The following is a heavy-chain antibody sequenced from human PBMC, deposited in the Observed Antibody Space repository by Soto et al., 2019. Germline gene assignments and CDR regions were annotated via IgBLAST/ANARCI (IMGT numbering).Heavy chain of an antibody. Sequence: GGSLRLSCAASGFSFGSFGMHWVRQAPGKGLEWVALISNDGSDKYYTESVKGRFTISRDNSKNTLYLQMNSLRAEDTAVYYCAKDWGTLSIVFDYWGQGTLVTVSS. CDR2: ISNDGSDK. D-gene: IGHD3-16*01. CDR3: AKDWGTLSIVFDY. V-gene: IGHV3-30*18. CDR1: GFSFGSFG. J-gene: IGHJ4*02.